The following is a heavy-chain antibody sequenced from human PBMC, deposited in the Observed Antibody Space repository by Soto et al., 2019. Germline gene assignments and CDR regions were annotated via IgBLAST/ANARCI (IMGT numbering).Heavy chain of an antibody. Sequence: EVQLVQSGAEVKKPGESLRISCKGSGYSFTSYWISWVRQMPGKGLEWMGRIDPSDSYTNYSPSFQGHVTISADKSISTAYLQCSGLKASDTAMYYCATGYCSGGSCYYLFESIDYWGQGTLVTVSS. CDR3: ATGYCSGGSCYYLFESIDY. V-gene: IGHV5-10-1*01. D-gene: IGHD2-15*01. CDR1: GYSFTSYW. CDR2: IDPSDSYT. J-gene: IGHJ4*02.